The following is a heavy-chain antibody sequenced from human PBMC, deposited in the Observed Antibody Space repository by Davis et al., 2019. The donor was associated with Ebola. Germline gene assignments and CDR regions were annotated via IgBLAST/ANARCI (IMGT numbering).Heavy chain of an antibody. J-gene: IGHJ6*02. D-gene: IGHD3-3*01. Sequence: AASVKVSCKASGYTFTSYYMHWVRQAPGQGLEWMGIINPSGGSTSYAQKFQGRVTMTRDTSTSTVYMELSSLRSEDTAVYYCARAGNDFWSGYPIPSYYYYYYGMDVWGQGTTVTVSS. CDR3: ARAGNDFWSGYPIPSYYYYYYGMDV. CDR2: INPSGGST. V-gene: IGHV1-46*01. CDR1: GYTFTSYY.